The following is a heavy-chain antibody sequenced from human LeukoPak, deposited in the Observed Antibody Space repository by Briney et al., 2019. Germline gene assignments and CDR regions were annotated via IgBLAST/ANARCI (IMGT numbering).Heavy chain of an antibody. D-gene: IGHD6-6*01. J-gene: IGHJ6*02. CDR2: ITSSSSYI. CDR1: GFTFSTYT. Sequence: PGGSLRLSCAASGFTFSTYTMNWVRQPPGQGLEWVSTITSSSSYIYYAASVEGRFTISRDNAKNSLYLQMNSLRAEDTAVYYCARDSYDSSSSVYYYYGMDVWGQGTTVTVSS. V-gene: IGHV3-21*01. CDR3: ARDSYDSSSSVYYYYGMDV.